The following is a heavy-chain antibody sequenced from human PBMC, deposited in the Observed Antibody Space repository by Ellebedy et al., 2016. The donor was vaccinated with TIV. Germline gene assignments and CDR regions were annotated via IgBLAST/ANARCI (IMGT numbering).Heavy chain of an antibody. V-gene: IGHV3-30*03. CDR3: ARDLTQYASGAGLSDS. J-gene: IGHJ4*02. Sequence: GESLKISCAASGLTFSTYVMSWVRQSPRKGLEWVAIVSFDIDKKFYTDSVKGRFTISRDNSKNTLYLDMNSLGVDDTAVYYCARDLTQYASGAGLSDSWGQGTLVTVSS. D-gene: IGHD2-2*01. CDR1: GLTFSTYV. CDR2: VSFDIDKK.